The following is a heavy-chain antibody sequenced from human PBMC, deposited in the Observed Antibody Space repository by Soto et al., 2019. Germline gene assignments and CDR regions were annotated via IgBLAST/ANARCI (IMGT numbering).Heavy chain of an antibody. D-gene: IGHD5-18*01. CDR2: IKQDGSEK. CDR1: GFTFSSYW. Sequence: ELQLVESGGGLVQPGGSLRLSCAASGFTFSSYWMSWVRQAPGKGLEWVANIKQDGSEKYYVDSVKGRFTISRDNAKNSLYLQMTSLRAEDTAVYYCARDRDSGYSYGYGHYFDYWGQGTLVTVSS. CDR3: ARDRDSGYSYGYGHYFDY. V-gene: IGHV3-7*01. J-gene: IGHJ4*02.